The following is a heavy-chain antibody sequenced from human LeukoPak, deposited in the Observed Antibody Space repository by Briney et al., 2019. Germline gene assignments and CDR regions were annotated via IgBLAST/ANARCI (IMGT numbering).Heavy chain of an antibody. V-gene: IGHV3-23*01. CDR2: ISVSGNT. Sequence: PGGSLRLSCAASGFTLSSYAMSWVRQGPGKGLEWVSAISVSGNTYHADSVKGRFTTSRDSSKNTLYLQMNSLRAGDAAVYYCAKAPVTTCSGAYCYPFDYWSQGNLVTVSS. J-gene: IGHJ4*02. CDR1: GFTLSSYA. CDR3: AKAPVTTCSGAYCYPFDY. D-gene: IGHD2-15*01.